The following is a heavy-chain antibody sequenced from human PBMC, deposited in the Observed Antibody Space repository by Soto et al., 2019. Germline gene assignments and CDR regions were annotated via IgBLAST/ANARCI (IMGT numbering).Heavy chain of an antibody. D-gene: IGHD6-19*01. J-gene: IGHJ4*02. V-gene: IGHV3-33*01. CDR1: GFTFSSYG. Sequence: GGSLRLSCAASGFTFSSYGMHWVRQAPGKGLEWVAVIWYDGSNKYYADSVKGRFTISRDNSKNTLYLQMNSLRAEGTAVYYCARDKGIAVAGTGPLFDYWGQGTLVTVSS. CDR3: ARDKGIAVAGTGPLFDY. CDR2: IWYDGSNK.